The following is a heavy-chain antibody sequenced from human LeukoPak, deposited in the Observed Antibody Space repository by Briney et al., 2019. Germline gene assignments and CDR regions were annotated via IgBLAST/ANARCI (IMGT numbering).Heavy chain of an antibody. Sequence: PGGSLRLSCAASGFSFSTYDMNWVRQAPGKGLEWVSSISGSGDYIYYADSVKGRFTISRDNAKNSLFLQMDSPRAEDTAVYYCARDRSGVSYYWGQGTLVTVSS. V-gene: IGHV3-21*06. CDR3: ARDRSGVSYY. J-gene: IGHJ4*02. D-gene: IGHD3-10*01. CDR1: GFSFSTYD. CDR2: ISGSGDYI.